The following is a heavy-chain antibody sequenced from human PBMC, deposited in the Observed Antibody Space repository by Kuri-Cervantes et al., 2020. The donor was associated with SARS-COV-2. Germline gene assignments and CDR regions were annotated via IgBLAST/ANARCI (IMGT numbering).Heavy chain of an antibody. J-gene: IGHJ4*01. CDR2: IYSESVAAQYAPPGGGTA. CDR1: GLIFRNAW. Sequence: GGSLRLPCTVSGLIFRNAWMSWVRQAPGKGREWVGRIYSESVAAQYAPPGGGTADYAAPMKDRFIISRDDSKNTLFLQMNLLQTEDTAIYYCATGPLDYWGHGTLVTVSS. V-gene: IGHV3-15*01. CDR3: ATGPLDY.